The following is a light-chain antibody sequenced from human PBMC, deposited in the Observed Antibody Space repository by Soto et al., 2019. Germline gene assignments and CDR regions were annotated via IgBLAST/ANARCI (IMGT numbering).Light chain of an antibody. CDR2: DVS. V-gene: IGLV2-14*01. J-gene: IGLJ1*01. CDR3: YSYTTSSTYV. CDR1: SSDVGGYNY. Sequence: QSVLTQPASVSGSPGQSITISCTGTSSDVGGYNYVSWYQQHPAKVPKLMIYDVSNRPSGVSDRFSGSKSGNTASLTISGLQAEDEADYYCYSYTTSSTYVFGTGTKLTAL.